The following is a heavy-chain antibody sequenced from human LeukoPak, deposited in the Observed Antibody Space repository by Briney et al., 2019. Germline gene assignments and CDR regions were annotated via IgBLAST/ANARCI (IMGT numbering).Heavy chain of an antibody. CDR3: ARHFPGLAGNTDY. J-gene: IGHJ4*02. D-gene: IGHD1-14*01. CDR2: INHSGST. V-gene: IGHV4-34*01. CDR1: GGSFSGYY. Sequence: PSETLSLTCAVYGGSFSGYYWSWIRQPPGKGLEWIGEINHSGSTNYNPSLKSRVTISVDTSKNQFSLKLSSVTAADTAVYYCARHFPGLAGNTDYWGQGTLVTVSS.